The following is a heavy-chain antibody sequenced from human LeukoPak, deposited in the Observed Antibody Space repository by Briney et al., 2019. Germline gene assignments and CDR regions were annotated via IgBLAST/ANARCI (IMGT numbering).Heavy chain of an antibody. CDR1: GFTLDDYA. D-gene: IGHD6-19*01. J-gene: IGHJ4*02. V-gene: IGHV3-9*01. CDR2: ISWNSGSI. CDR3: AKGPYSSGWYYFDY. Sequence: GGSLRLSCAASGFTLDDYAMHWVRQAPGKGLEWVSGISWNSGSIGYADSVKGRFTISRDNAKNSLYLQMNSLRAEDTALYYCAKGPYSSGWYYFDYWGQGTLVTVSS.